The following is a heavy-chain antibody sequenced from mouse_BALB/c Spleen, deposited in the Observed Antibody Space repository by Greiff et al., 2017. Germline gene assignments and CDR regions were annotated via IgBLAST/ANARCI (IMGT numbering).Heavy chain of an antibody. CDR2: IAPGSGST. Sequence: DLVKPGASVKLSCKASGYTFTSYWINWIKQRPGQGLEWIGRIAPGSGSTYYNEMFKGKATLTVDTSSSTAYIQLSSLSSEDSAVYVCARNRNDYDYYAMDYWGQGTSVTVSS. V-gene: IGHV1S41*01. J-gene: IGHJ4*01. CDR3: ARNRNDYDYYAMDY. D-gene: IGHD2-4*01. CDR1: GYTFTSYW.